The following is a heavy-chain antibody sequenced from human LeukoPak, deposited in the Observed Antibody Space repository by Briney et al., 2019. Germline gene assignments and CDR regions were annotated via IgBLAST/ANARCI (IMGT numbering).Heavy chain of an antibody. CDR2: ISYEDGSNK. CDR3: ANREYHLPALY. CDR1: GFTFRSCV. D-gene: IGHD2-2*01. Sequence: GGSLRLSCAASGFTFRSCVMHWVRQAPGKGLEWVAAISYEDGSNKYYADSVKGRFTISRDNSKNTLYLQMNSLRAEDTAVYYCANREYHLPALYWGQGTLVTVSS. J-gene: IGHJ4*02. V-gene: IGHV3-30-3*01.